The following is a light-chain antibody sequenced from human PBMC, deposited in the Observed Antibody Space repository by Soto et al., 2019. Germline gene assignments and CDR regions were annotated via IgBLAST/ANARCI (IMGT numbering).Light chain of an antibody. CDR1: QSISSL. J-gene: IGKJ5*01. CDR3: QQYNSYPLT. Sequence: DIQMTQSPSTLSASVGDRVTITCRASQSISSLLAWYQQKPGRAPTLLIYKASTLESGVPSRFSGSGSGTEFNLAITTLQPDDSATYYCQQYNSYPLTVGRGTRLEMK. V-gene: IGKV1-5*03. CDR2: KAS.